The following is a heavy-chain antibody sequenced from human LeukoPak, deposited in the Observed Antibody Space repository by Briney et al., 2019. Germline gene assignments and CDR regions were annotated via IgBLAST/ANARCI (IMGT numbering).Heavy chain of an antibody. CDR2: IIPILGIA. Sequence: ASVKVSCKASGGTFSSYAISWVRQAPGQGLEWMGRIIPILGIANYAQKFQGRVTITADESTSTAYMELSSLRSEDTAVYYCAGVVRFWSGAFDIWGQGTMVTVSS. D-gene: IGHD3-3*01. CDR1: GGTFSSYA. CDR3: AGVVRFWSGAFDI. V-gene: IGHV1-69*04. J-gene: IGHJ3*02.